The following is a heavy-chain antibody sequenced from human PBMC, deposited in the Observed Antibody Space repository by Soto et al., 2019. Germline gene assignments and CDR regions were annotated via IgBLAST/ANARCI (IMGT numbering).Heavy chain of an antibody. CDR2: IIPIFGTA. J-gene: IGHJ6*02. CDR1: GGTFSSYA. Sequence: SVKVSCKASGGTFSSYAISWVRQAPGQGLEWMGGIIPIFGTANYAQKFQGRVTITADESTSTAYMELSSLRSEDTAVYYCARDRPAARLHYYYGMDVWGQGTTVTVSS. V-gene: IGHV1-69*13. D-gene: IGHD6-6*01. CDR3: ARDRPAARLHYYYGMDV.